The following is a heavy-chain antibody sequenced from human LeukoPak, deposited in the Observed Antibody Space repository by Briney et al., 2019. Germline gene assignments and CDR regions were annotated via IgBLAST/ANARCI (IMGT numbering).Heavy chain of an antibody. Sequence: GGSLRLSCAASGFTFSSYWMNWVRQAPGKGLEWVASIKQDGSEKYYVDSVKGRFTISRDNAKNSLYLQINSLRAEDTAIYYCARDGPAAGLYFDYWGQGTLVTVSS. V-gene: IGHV3-7*03. CDR2: IKQDGSEK. CDR3: ARDGPAAGLYFDY. J-gene: IGHJ4*02. CDR1: GFTFSSYW. D-gene: IGHD6-13*01.